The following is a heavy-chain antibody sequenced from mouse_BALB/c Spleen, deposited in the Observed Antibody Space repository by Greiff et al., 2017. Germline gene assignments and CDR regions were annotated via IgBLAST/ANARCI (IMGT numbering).Heavy chain of an antibody. Sequence: VQGVESGPGLVAPSQSRSITCAVSGFSFTSYGVHWVRQPPGKGLEWLGLIWAGGSTNYNSALMSRLSISKDNSKNHVFLKMTSLQTDDTAMYYCAREYTTWDEVPWFAYWGQGTLVTVSA. J-gene: IGHJ3*01. V-gene: IGHV2-9*02. CDR3: AREYTTWDEVPWFAY. CDR1: GFSFTSYG. D-gene: IGHD4-1*01. CDR2: IWAGGST.